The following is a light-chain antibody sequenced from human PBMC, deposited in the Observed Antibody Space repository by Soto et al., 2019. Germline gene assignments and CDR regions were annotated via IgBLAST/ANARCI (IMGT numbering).Light chain of an antibody. Sequence: QSALTQPASVSGSPGQSITISCTGTSSDVGGYDYVSWYQQHPGKAPQLMIYDVNNRPSGVSNRFSGSKSGNTASLTISGLQAEDEADYYCSSYAGSRYVFGTGTKLTVL. CDR2: DVN. CDR1: SSDVGGYDY. J-gene: IGLJ1*01. CDR3: SSYAGSRYV. V-gene: IGLV2-14*01.